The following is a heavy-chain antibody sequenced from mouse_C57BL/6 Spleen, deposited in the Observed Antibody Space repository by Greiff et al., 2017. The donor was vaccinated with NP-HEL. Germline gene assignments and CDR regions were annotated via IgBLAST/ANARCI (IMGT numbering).Heavy chain of an antibody. CDR3: ARSLEYDAWFAY. CDR1: GYTFTDYY. Sequence: EVQLQQSGPELVKPGASVKISCKASGYTFTDYYMNWVKQSHGKSLEWIGDINPNNGGTSYNQKFKGKATLTVDKSSSTAYMELRSLTSEDSAVYYCARSLEYDAWFAYWGQGTLVTVSA. J-gene: IGHJ3*01. D-gene: IGHD2-4*01. CDR2: INPNNGGT. V-gene: IGHV1-26*01.